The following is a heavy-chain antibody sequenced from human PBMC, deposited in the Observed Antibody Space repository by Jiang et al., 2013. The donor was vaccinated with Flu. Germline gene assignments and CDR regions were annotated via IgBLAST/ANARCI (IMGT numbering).Heavy chain of an antibody. J-gene: IGHJ4*02. CDR3: AKDRWQWPEFDY. V-gene: IGHV3-23*01. CDR1: GFTFSDYA. CDR2: ISGSGAGT. D-gene: IGHD6-19*01. Sequence: QLLESGGGLAQPGGSLRLSCAASGFTFSDYAMNWVRQAPGRGLEWVSAISGSGAGTDYADSVKGRFTVSRDNSNNTLYLEMNSLRAEDTAIYYCAKDRWQWPEFDYWGQGTLVAVSS.